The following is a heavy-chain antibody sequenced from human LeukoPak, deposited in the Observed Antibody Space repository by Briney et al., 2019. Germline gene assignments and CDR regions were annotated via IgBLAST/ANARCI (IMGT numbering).Heavy chain of an antibody. D-gene: IGHD1-26*01. CDR3: ARETWELLFDY. J-gene: IGHJ4*02. V-gene: IGHV4-30-4*08. Sequence: SETLSLTCTVSGGSISSGDYYWSWIRQPPGKGLEWIGYIYYSGSTYYNPSLKSRVTISVDTSKNQFSLKLSSVTAADTAVYYCARETWELLFDYWGQRTLVTVSS. CDR2: IYYSGST. CDR1: GGSISSGDYY.